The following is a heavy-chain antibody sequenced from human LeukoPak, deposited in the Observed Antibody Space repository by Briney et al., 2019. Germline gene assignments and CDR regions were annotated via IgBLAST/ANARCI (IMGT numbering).Heavy chain of an antibody. Sequence: PSETLSLTCTVSGGSISSGGYYWSWIRQHPGKGLEWIGYIYYSGSTYYNPSLKSRVTISVATSKNQFSLKLSSVTAADTAVYYCARARYGDYIDYWGQGTLVTVSS. J-gene: IGHJ4*02. CDR1: GGSISSGGYY. CDR3: ARARYGDYIDY. D-gene: IGHD4-17*01. CDR2: IYYSGST. V-gene: IGHV4-31*03.